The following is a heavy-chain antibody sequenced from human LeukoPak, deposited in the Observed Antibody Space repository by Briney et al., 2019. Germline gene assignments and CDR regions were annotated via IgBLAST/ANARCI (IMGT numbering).Heavy chain of an antibody. V-gene: IGHV3-53*01. CDR2: IYSGGST. Sequence: PGGSLRLSCAASGFTVSSNYMSWVRQDPGKGLEWISVIYSGGSTYYADSVKRRFTISRDNSKNTLYLQMNSLRAEDTAVYYCASPIVGALSRDYWGQGTLVTVSS. CDR3: ASPIVGALSRDY. CDR1: GFTVSSNY. J-gene: IGHJ4*02. D-gene: IGHD1-26*01.